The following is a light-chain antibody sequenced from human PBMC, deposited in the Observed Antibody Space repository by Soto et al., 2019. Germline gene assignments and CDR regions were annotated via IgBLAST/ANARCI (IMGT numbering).Light chain of an antibody. Sequence: QSVLTQPASVSGSPRKSITISCPGTSSVVGSYNLVSWYQQHPGKAPKLMIYEVSKRPSGVSNRFSGSKSGNTASLTISGLQAEDEADYYCCSYAGSSTYVFGTGTKVTVL. V-gene: IGLV2-23*02. CDR3: CSYAGSSTYV. CDR1: SSVVGSYNL. J-gene: IGLJ1*01. CDR2: EVS.